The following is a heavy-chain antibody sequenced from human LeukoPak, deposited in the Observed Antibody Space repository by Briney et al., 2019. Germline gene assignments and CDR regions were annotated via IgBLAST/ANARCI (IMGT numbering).Heavy chain of an antibody. D-gene: IGHD2-21*02. J-gene: IGHJ4*02. Sequence: ASVKVSCKASGYTFTGYYMHWVRRAPGQGLEWMGWINPNSGGTNYAQKFQGRVTMTRDTSISTAYMELSRLRSEDTAVYYCARDLDCGGDCYSQWGRYFDYWGQGTLVTVSS. V-gene: IGHV1-2*02. CDR3: ARDLDCGGDCYSQWGRYFDY. CDR2: INPNSGGT. CDR1: GYTFTGYY.